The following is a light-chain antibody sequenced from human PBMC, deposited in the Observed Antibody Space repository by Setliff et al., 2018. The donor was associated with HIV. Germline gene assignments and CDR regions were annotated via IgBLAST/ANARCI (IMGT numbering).Light chain of an antibody. CDR1: SSDVGGYNY. J-gene: IGLJ1*01. CDR3: SSYTSSSILYV. V-gene: IGLV2-14*03. CDR2: DVS. Sequence: QSVLVQPASVSGSPGQSITISCTGTSSDVGGYNYVPWYQQHPGKAPKLMIYDVSNRPSGVSNRFSGSKSGNTASLTISGLQAEDEADYYCSSYTSSSILYVFGTGTKGTVL.